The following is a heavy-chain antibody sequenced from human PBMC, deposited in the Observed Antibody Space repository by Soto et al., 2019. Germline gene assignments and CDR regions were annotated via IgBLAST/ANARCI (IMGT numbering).Heavy chain of an antibody. CDR3: VYYCAKTNHVGNDYFQYGLAV. CDR2: INPKSGAT. Sequence: QVQLVQSGAEVKKPGASLKVSCKASGYRFTGYGLHWVRQAPGQGLQWMGWINPKSGATVYAPKFQGRVTMTREMTTNTSYMELSGLRSDDKADYTAVYYCAKTNHVGNDYFQYGLAVWGQATTATASS. D-gene: IGHD4-4*01. J-gene: IGHJ6*02. V-gene: IGHV1-2*02. CDR1: GYRFTGYG.